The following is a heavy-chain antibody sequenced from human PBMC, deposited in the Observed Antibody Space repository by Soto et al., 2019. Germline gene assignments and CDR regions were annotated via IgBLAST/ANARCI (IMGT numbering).Heavy chain of an antibody. J-gene: IGHJ6*02. V-gene: IGHV3-23*01. Sequence: EVQLLESGGGLVQPGGSLRLSCAASGFTFSSYAMSWVRQAPGKGLEWVSSISVSGGSTFYADSVKGRFTISRDNSKNTLYLQMNSLRAEDTAVYYCAKGAGYCSGGSCYSPLDVWGQGTTVTVSS. CDR3: AKGAGYCSGGSCYSPLDV. D-gene: IGHD2-15*01. CDR2: ISVSGGST. CDR1: GFTFSSYA.